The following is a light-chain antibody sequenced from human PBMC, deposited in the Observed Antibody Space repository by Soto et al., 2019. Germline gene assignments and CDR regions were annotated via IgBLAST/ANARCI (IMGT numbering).Light chain of an antibody. J-gene: IGKJ4*01. CDR2: DAS. Sequence: EIVLTQSPATLSLSPVERATLSCRASQSISSNLAWYQQKPGQAPRLLIYDASDRATGIPARFSGSGSGTDFTLTISSLETEDFAVYYCQHRSSWPLTFGGGTKVDIK. CDR1: QSISSN. V-gene: IGKV3-11*01. CDR3: QHRSSWPLT.